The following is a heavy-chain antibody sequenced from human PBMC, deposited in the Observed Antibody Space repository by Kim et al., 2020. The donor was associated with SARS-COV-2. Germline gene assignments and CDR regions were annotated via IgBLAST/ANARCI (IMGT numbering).Heavy chain of an antibody. V-gene: IGHV4-34*01. CDR1: GGSFSGYS. J-gene: IGHJ6*02. CDR3: ARGRAGVVPAPVLGLGPYYEYYIMDV. CDR2: IDHSGST. D-gene: IGHD3-3*01. Sequence: SETLSLTCAVYGGSFSGYSWTWIRQPPGKGLEWIGEIDHSGSTNYNPSLQCRVSISTDTSKNQFSLRLRSVTAADTAVYYCARGRAGVVPAPVLGLGPYYEYYIMDVWGRGTTVTVSS.